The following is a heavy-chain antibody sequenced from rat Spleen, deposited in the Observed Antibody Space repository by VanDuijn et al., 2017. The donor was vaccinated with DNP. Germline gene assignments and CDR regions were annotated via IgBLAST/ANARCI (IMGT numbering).Heavy chain of an antibody. Sequence: QVQLKESGPGLVQPSQTLSLACTVSGFSLTSHHVHWVRQPSGKGLEWMGIIGTGGTTEYNPILKSRLSISRDTSKSQVFLKMNSLQTEDTAIYFCTRVLYNGYQRHYWSFDFWGPGTMVTVSS. D-gene: IGHD1-6*01. CDR3: TRVLYNGYQRHYWSFDF. J-gene: IGHJ1*01. V-gene: IGHV2-43*01. CDR2: IGTGGTT. CDR1: GFSLTSHH.